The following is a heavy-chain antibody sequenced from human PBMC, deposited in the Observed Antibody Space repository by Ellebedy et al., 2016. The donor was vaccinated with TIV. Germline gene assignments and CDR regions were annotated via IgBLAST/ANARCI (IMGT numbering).Heavy chain of an antibody. J-gene: IGHJ4*02. CDR3: ARVGSSWYTWDY. CDR2: IYYSGST. D-gene: IGHD6-13*01. V-gene: IGHV4-59*12. Sequence: MPSETLSLTCTVSGDSISGYYWSWIRQPPGKGLEWIGYIYYSGSTDYNPSLKSRVTISVDTSKNQFSLKLSSVTAADTAVYYCARVGSSWYTWDYWGQGTLVTVSS. CDR1: GDSISGYY.